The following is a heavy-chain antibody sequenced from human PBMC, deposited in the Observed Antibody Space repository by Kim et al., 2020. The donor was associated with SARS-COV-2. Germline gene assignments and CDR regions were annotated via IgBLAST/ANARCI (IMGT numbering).Heavy chain of an antibody. CDR1: GFTFSSYG. Sequence: GGSLRLSCAASGFTFSSYGMHWVRQAPGKGLEWVAVISYDGSNKYYADSVKGRFTISRDNSKNTLYLQMNSLRAEDTAVYYCAKEFMVRGVIFYYYGMDVWGQGTTVTVSS. J-gene: IGHJ6*02. CDR2: ISYDGSNK. CDR3: AKEFMVRGVIFYYYGMDV. V-gene: IGHV3-30*18. D-gene: IGHD3-10*01.